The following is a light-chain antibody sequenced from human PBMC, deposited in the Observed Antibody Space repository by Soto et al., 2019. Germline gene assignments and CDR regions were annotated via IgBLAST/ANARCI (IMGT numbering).Light chain of an antibody. V-gene: IGLV1-51*01. CDR1: SSNIGNNY. Sequence: QSVLTQPPSVSAAPGQKVTISCSGSSSNIGNNYVSWYQQLPGTAPKLLIYDNNKRPSGIPDRFSGSKSGTSATLDITGLQTGDEADYYCGTWDSSPSAGVFGGGTQLTVL. CDR3: GTWDSSPSAGV. CDR2: DNN. J-gene: IGLJ3*02.